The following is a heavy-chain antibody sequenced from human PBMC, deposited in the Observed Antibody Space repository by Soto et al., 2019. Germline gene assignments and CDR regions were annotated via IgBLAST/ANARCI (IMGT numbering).Heavy chain of an antibody. D-gene: IGHD5-18*01. J-gene: IGHJ4*02. CDR3: ARSGIQLWIDY. Sequence: SETLSLTCAVYGGSFSDYYWSWIRQPPGKGLEWIGEINHSGSTNYNPSLKSRVTISLDTSKNQFSLKLSSVTAADTAVYYCARSGIQLWIDYWGQGTLVTVSS. CDR2: INHSGST. V-gene: IGHV4-34*01. CDR1: GGSFSDYY.